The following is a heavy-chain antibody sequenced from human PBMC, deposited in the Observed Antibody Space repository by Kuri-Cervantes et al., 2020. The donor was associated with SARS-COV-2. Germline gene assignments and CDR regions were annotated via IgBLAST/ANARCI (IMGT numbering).Heavy chain of an antibody. J-gene: IGHJ6*02. CDR1: GYTFTSYG. CDR2: ISAYNGNT. D-gene: IGHD3-22*01. V-gene: IGHV1-18*01. CDR3: AREGYYDSSGYFGDYVRMDV. Sequence: ASVKVSCKASGYTFTSYGISWVRQAPGQGLEWMGWISAYNGNTNYAQKLQGRVTMITDTSTSTAYMELRSLRSDDTAVYYCAREGYYDSSGYFGDYVRMDVWGQGTTVTVSS.